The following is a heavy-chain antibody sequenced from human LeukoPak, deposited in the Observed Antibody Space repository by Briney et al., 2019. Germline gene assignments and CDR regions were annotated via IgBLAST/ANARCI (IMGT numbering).Heavy chain of an antibody. D-gene: IGHD1-14*01. CDR1: GFTFTRYR. J-gene: IGHJ3*01. CDR2: IRSSSNEI. CDR3: TRDLALYNDAFDV. V-gene: IGHV3-21*01. Sequence: GGALRVSCTASGFTFTRYRMSWVRQAPGKGLEWLSSIRSSSNEIYYADSVKGRFTISRDNAMNSVYLQISSLRAEDTAVYYCTRDLALYNDAFDVWGQGTRVIVSS.